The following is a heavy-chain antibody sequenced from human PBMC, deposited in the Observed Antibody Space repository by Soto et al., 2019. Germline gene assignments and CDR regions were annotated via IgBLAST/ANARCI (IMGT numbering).Heavy chain of an antibody. CDR2: ISGSGGST. J-gene: IGHJ6*03. D-gene: IGHD4-17*01. V-gene: IGHV3-23*01. Sequence: GGSLRLSCAASGFTFSSYAMSWVRQAPGKGLEWVSAISGSGGSTYYADSVKGRFTISRDNSKNTMYLQMNSLRAEDTAVYCCAKDLGAGDYYYYMDVWGKGNTVTVSS. CDR3: AKDLGAGDYYYYMDV. CDR1: GFTFSSYA.